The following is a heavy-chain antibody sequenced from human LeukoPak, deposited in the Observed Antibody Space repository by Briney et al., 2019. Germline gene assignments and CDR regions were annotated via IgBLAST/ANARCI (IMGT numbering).Heavy chain of an antibody. CDR1: GFTFSNYG. J-gene: IGHJ4*02. CDR3: AKGLEKESRLDY. D-gene: IGHD1-1*01. Sequence: PGGSLRLSCAASGFTFSNYGMRWVRQAPGKGLEWVSAISGSGGTTYYADSVKGRFTISRDNAKNTEYLQMNSLRAEDTAIYYCAKGLEKESRLDYWGQGTLVTVSS. CDR2: ISGSGGTT. V-gene: IGHV3-23*01.